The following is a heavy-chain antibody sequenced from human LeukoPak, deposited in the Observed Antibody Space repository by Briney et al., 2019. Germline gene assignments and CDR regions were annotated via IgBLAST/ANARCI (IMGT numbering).Heavy chain of an antibody. V-gene: IGHV3-21*01. CDR1: GFTFSGYS. CDR2: IHSSGNT. J-gene: IGHJ4*02. CDR3: ARDMEMARWLQQHRTFDY. D-gene: IGHD5-24*01. Sequence: GGSLRLSCAASGFTFSGYSMNWVRQAPGKGLDWVSAIHSSGNTYYADSVKGRFTISRDNAKNSLYLQMNSLRAEDTAVYYCARDMEMARWLQQHRTFDYWGQGTLVTVSS.